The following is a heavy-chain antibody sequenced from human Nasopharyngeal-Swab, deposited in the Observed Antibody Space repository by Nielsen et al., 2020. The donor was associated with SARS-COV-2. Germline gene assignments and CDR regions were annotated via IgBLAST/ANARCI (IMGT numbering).Heavy chain of an antibody. CDR1: GFTFSSYS. J-gene: IGHJ3*02. Sequence: LSLTRAASGFTFSSYSMNWVRQAPGKGLEWVSAITSGSSYIYYADSVKGRFTISRDNAKNSLFLQMNSLRAEDTAVYYCARGYDFRSGSNAFDIWGQGTMVTVSS. CDR2: ITSGSSYI. CDR3: ARGYDFRSGSNAFDI. D-gene: IGHD3-3*01. V-gene: IGHV3-21*01.